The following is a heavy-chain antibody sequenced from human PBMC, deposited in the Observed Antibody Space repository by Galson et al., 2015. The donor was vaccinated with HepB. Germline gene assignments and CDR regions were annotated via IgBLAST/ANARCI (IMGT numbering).Heavy chain of an antibody. CDR2: LNPDGNAK. CDR3: VRDALGCYDL. D-gene: IGHD3-16*01. J-gene: IGHJ3*01. Sequence: SLRLSCAASGFTFSDHWMSWVRQTPRKGLEWVTNLNPDGNAKYYADSVEGRFTISRDNAKNTLYLRMNTRTDEYTAVYFGVRDALGCYDLWDQWTMVTV. V-gene: IGHV3-7*03. CDR1: GFTFSDHW.